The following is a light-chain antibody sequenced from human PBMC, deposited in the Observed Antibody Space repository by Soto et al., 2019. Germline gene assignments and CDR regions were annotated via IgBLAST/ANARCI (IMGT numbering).Light chain of an antibody. CDR2: DVS. V-gene: IGLV2-14*01. J-gene: IGLJ1*01. CDR1: SSDVGGYTY. CDR3: SSYTTSNTRQIV. Sequence: QSVLTQPASVSVSPGQAITISCTGTSSDVGGYTYVSWYQQHPGKAPKFIIYDVSNRPSGVSNRFSGSKSGNTASLTISGLQAEDEADYYCSSYTTSNTRQIVFGTGTKVTVL.